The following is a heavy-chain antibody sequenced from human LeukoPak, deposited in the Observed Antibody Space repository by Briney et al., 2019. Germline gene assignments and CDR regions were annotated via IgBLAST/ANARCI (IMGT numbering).Heavy chain of an antibody. CDR3: ARGGGHLFDP. CDR1: GFNFDTYW. V-gene: IGHV3-7*01. D-gene: IGHD4-23*01. Sequence: GGSLRLSCEASGFNFDTYWMSWVRQAPGKGLEWAANIKQDGSEKYYVDSVRGRFTISRDNAKKSLYLELTSLRAEDTAVYFCARGGGHLFDPWGQGTLVIVSS. CDR2: IKQDGSEK. J-gene: IGHJ5*02.